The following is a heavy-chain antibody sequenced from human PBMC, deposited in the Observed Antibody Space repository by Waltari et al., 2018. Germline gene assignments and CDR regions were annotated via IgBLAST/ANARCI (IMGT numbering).Heavy chain of an antibody. J-gene: IGHJ4*02. V-gene: IGHV4-38-2*01. D-gene: IGHD1-26*01. Sequence: QVQLQESGPGLVKPSETLSLTCAVSGYSISSGYYWGWIRQPPGKGLEWIGSIYHSGSTYYNPTLTSRVTISVDTSKNQFSLKLSSVTAADTAVYYCATVGGSIDYWGQGTLVTVSS. CDR2: IYHSGST. CDR1: GYSISSGYY. CDR3: ATVGGSIDY.